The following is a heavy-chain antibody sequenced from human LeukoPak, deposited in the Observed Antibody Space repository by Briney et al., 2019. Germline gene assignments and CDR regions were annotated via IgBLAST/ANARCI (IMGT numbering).Heavy chain of an antibody. Sequence: SETLSLTCTVSGGSISSYYWSWIRQPAGKGLEWIGSIYYNGDTYYNLSLKSRVTISVDTSRYQCSLRLSSVTAADTAVYYCARGLNYAGSGYYFDSWGPGTVVTVSS. CDR1: GGSISSYY. CDR3: ARGLNYAGSGYYFDS. V-gene: IGHV4-4*07. CDR2: IYYNGDT. J-gene: IGHJ4*02. D-gene: IGHD3-22*01.